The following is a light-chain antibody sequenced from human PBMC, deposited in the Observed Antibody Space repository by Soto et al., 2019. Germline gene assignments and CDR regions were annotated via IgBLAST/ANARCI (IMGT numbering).Light chain of an antibody. V-gene: IGKV3-20*01. J-gene: IGKJ1*01. CDR1: QTISSNY. CDR3: QQYVTSPPT. CDR2: GIS. Sequence: EILMTQSPGTLSLSPGERATLSCRASQTISSNYFAWYQQKPGQAPRLLIYGISTRATGIPDRFIGSGSGTDFTLTISRLEPEDFAVYYCQQYVTSPPTFGQGTKVDI.